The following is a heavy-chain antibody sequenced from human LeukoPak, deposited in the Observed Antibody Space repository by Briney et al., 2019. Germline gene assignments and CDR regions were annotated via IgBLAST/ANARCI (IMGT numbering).Heavy chain of an antibody. CDR2: INSNGGST. Sequence: GSLRLSCTTSGFTFGDYALSWVRQTPGKGLEYVSGINSNGGSTHYANSVKGRFTISRDNSKHTLYLQMGSLRTEDMAVYYCARAATVTAESAFDYWGQGTLVTVSS. D-gene: IGHD4-17*01. V-gene: IGHV3-64*01. CDR3: ARAATVTAESAFDY. CDR1: GFTFGDYA. J-gene: IGHJ4*02.